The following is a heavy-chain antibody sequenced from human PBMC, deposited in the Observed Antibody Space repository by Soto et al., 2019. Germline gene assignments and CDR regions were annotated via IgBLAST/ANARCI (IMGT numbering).Heavy chain of an antibody. V-gene: IGHV3-23*01. Sequence: LRLSCAASGFTFSSYAMSWVRQAPGKGLEWVSAISGSGGSTYYADSVKGRFTISRDNSKNTLYLQMNSLRAEDTAVYYRAKEERQYYDFWSGYYPFDYWGQRTLVTVSS. CDR3: AKEERQYYDFWSGYYPFDY. J-gene: IGHJ4*02. D-gene: IGHD3-3*01. CDR2: ISGSGGST. CDR1: GFTFSSYA.